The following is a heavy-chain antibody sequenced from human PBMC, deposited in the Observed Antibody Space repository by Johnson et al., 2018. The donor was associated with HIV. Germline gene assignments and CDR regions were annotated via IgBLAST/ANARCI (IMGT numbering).Heavy chain of an antibody. CDR2: IYSGGST. J-gene: IGHJ3*02. Sequence: QVQVLESGVGVVQPGGSLRLSCAASGFTFSSYGMHWVRQAPGKGLEWVSVIYSGGSTYYADSVKGRFTFSRDNSKNTLYLQMNSLRVEDTAVYYCARGLGDSRVVDAYDIWGQGTMVTVSS. CDR3: ARGLGDSRVVDAYDI. V-gene: IGHV3-NL1*01. D-gene: IGHD4-17*01. CDR1: GFTFSSYG.